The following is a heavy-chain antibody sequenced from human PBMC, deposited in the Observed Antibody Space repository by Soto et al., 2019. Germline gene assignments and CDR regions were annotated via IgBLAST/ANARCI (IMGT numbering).Heavy chain of an antibody. D-gene: IGHD2-21*02. V-gene: IGHV3-23*01. CDR3: AKDLPYCGGDCYFTGDAFDI. CDR2: ISGSGGSR. Sequence: GGSLRLSCAASGFTFSSYAMSWVRQAPGKGLEWVSAISGSGGSRYYADSVKGRFTISRDNSKNTLYLQMNSLRAEDTAVYYCAKDLPYCGGDCYFTGDAFDIWGQGTMVTVSS. J-gene: IGHJ3*02. CDR1: GFTFSSYA.